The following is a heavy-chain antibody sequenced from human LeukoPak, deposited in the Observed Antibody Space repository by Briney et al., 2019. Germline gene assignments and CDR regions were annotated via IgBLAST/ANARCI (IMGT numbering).Heavy chain of an antibody. D-gene: IGHD3-22*01. J-gene: IGHJ4*02. CDR3: ARASYAAYYHDSSGYYPY. V-gene: IGHV4-34*01. CDR2: INHSGST. CDR1: GGSFSGYY. Sequence: SETLSLTCAVYGGSFSGYYRSWIRQPPGKGLEWIGEINHSGSTNYNPSLKSRVTISVDTSKNQFSLKLSSVTAADTAVYYCARASYAAYYHDSSGYYPYWGQGTLVTVSS.